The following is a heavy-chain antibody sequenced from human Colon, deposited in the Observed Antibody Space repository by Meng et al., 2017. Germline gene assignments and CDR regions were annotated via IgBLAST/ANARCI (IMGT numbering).Heavy chain of an antibody. D-gene: IGHD2/OR15-2a*01. CDR2: INRDGSRP. Sequence: GESLKISCAASGFTFSSYWMHWVRQAPGKGLVWVSRINRDGSRPNYADSVEGRFSISRDNAKNTLYLQMNSLRAEDTAVYYCARGGFDAYYLDFWGQGTLVTVSS. J-gene: IGHJ4*01. CDR3: ARGGFDAYYLDF. V-gene: IGHV3-74*01. CDR1: GFTFSSYW.